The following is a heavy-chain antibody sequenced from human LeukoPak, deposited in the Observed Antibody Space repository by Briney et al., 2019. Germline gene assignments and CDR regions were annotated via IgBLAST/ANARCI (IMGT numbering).Heavy chain of an antibody. Sequence: GGALRLSCTASGFPFIEYSMNWVRQVPGKGLEWIAYIGIDSGRTRYADSVRGRFTISADKTRNSLYLQMNSLRVEDTAVYFCARDHNYAFDNWGQGTLVSVAS. J-gene: IGHJ4*02. V-gene: IGHV3-48*01. CDR1: GFPFIEYS. CDR3: ARDHNYAFDN. CDR2: IGIDSGRT. D-gene: IGHD1-1*01.